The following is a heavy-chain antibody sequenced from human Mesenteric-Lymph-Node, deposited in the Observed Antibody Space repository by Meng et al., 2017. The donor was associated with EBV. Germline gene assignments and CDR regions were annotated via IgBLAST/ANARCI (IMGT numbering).Heavy chain of an antibody. CDR1: GYTFTGYY. D-gene: IGHD4-17*01. Sequence: QLQLVHSGAAAKKPGASVKVSCKASGYTFTGYYMHWVRQAPGQGLEWMGWINPNSGGTNYAQKFQGWVTMTRDTSISTAYMELSRLRSDDTAVYFCTRGSTVTTNWFDPWGQGTLVTVSS. V-gene: IGHV1-2*04. CDR3: TRGSTVTTNWFDP. J-gene: IGHJ5*02. CDR2: INPNSGGT.